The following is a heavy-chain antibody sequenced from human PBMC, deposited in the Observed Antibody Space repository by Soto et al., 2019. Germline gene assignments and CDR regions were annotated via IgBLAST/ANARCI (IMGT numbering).Heavy chain of an antibody. V-gene: IGHV3-23*01. D-gene: IGHD3-22*01. CDR2: ISGSGGST. CDR3: AKCYYDSSGYPEAFDI. Sequence: GESLKISCAASGFTFSSYAMSWVRQAPGKGLEWVSAISGSGGSTYYADSVKGRFTISRDNSKNTLYLQMNSLRAEDTAVYYCAKCYYDSSGYPEAFDIWGQGTMVTVSS. CDR1: GFTFSSYA. J-gene: IGHJ3*02.